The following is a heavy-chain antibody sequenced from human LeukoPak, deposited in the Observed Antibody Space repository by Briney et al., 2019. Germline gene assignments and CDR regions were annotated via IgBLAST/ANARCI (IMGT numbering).Heavy chain of an antibody. J-gene: IGHJ4*02. CDR2: ISGSGNGFSI. Sequence: GSLRLSCSASGFVFTIYTMYWVRPAPGKGPEYVSTISGSGNGFSIYYADSVKGRFTISRDNSKNIVYLQMNGLRSEDTAVYYCVKDFGRVRGTPDSWGQGTLVTVSS. CDR1: GFVFTIYT. D-gene: IGHD3-16*01. CDR3: VKDFGRVRGTPDS. V-gene: IGHV3-64D*06.